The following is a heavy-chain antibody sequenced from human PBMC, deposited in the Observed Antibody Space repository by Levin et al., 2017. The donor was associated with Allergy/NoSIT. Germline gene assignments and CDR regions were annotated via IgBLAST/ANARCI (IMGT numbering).Heavy chain of an antibody. CDR1: GFTFSSYE. CDR3: ARVTNYYYGMDV. CDR2: ISSSGSTI. J-gene: IGHJ6*02. V-gene: IGHV3-48*03. Sequence: SCAASGFTFSSYEMNWVRQAPGKGLEWVSYISSSGSTIYYADSVKGRFTISRDNAKNSLYLQMNSLRAEDTAVYYCARVTNYYYGMDVWGQGTTVTVSS.